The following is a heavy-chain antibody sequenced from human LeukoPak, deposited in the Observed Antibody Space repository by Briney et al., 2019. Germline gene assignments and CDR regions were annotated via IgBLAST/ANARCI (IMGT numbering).Heavy chain of an antibody. V-gene: IGHV1-2*02. CDR3: ARRYDSRGPVTFDF. Sequence: ASVKVSCKASGYTFTDHTIHWVRQAPGQGLEWMGWINPNIGTTNYAKRFQGRLTVTRDTSINTVFMELSSLNPDGTAVFYCARRYDSRGPVTFDFWGQGTLVTVSS. CDR2: INPNIGTT. D-gene: IGHD3-22*01. CDR1: GYTFTDHT. J-gene: IGHJ3*01.